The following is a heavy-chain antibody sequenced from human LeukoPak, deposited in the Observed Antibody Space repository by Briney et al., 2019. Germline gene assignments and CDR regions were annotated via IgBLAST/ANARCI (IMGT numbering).Heavy chain of an antibody. Sequence: ASVKVSCKASGYTFTSYGISWVRQAPGQGLEWMGWIIAYNGNTNYAQKLQGRVTMTTDTSTSTAYMELRSLRSDDTAVYYCARVPFGGSSSWYDGWFDPWGQGTLVTVSS. CDR3: ARVPFGGSSSWYDGWFDP. D-gene: IGHD6-13*01. CDR1: GYTFTSYG. J-gene: IGHJ5*02. CDR2: IIAYNGNT. V-gene: IGHV1-18*04.